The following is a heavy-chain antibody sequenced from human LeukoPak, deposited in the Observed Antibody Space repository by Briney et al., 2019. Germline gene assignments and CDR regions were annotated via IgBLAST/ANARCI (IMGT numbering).Heavy chain of an antibody. Sequence: SETLSLTCTVSGGSISSGGYYWRWIRQHPGKGLEWIGYIYYSGSTYYNPSLKSRVTISVDTSKNQFSLKLSSVTAADTAVYYCARGRGGILSGWGQGTLVTVSS. V-gene: IGHV4-31*03. J-gene: IGHJ4*02. CDR1: GGSISSGGYY. CDR3: ARGRGGILSG. CDR2: IYYSGST. D-gene: IGHD3-10*01.